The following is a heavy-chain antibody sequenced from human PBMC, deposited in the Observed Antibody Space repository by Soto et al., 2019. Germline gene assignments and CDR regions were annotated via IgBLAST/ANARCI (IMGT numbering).Heavy chain of an antibody. CDR1: GFTFTSSA. D-gene: IGHD4-4*01. V-gene: IGHV1-58*02. CDR3: AAGPVTVYSNYEETYYSMHV. Sequence: GASVKVSCKASGFTFTSSAMQWVRQARGQRLEWIGWIVVGSGNTNYAQKFQERVTITRDMSTSTAYMELSSLRSEDTAVYYCAAGPVTVYSNYEETYYSMHVWGKGTTVTVSS. CDR2: IVVGSGNT. J-gene: IGHJ6*03.